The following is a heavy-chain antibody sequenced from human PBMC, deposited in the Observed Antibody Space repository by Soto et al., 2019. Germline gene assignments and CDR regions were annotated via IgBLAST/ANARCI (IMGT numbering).Heavy chain of an antibody. CDR2: IFYTGVT. V-gene: IGHV4-61*03. CDR1: GGSVSNASFY. CDR3: VRVLDSSWYADL. Sequence: QVQLQESGPGLVKPSETLSLTCSVSGGSVSNASFYWTWIRQAPGPGLEYIGYIFYTGVTNYNPSRSSRVTISLDTSKNHFSLKLNSMTAADTAVYYCVRVLDSSWYADLWGRGTLVTVSS. D-gene: IGHD3-22*01. J-gene: IGHJ2*01.